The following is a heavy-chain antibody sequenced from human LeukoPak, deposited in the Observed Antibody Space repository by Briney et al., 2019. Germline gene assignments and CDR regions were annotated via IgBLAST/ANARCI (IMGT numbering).Heavy chain of an antibody. Sequence: GGSLRLSCAASGFTFSSYSMSWVRQAPGKGLEWVSFISSSSSYIYYADSMKGRFTISRDNAKNSLYLQMNSLRAEDTAVYYCGVSRTFDYWGQGTLATVSS. CDR3: GVSRTFDY. CDR1: GFTFSSYS. CDR2: ISSSSSYI. J-gene: IGHJ4*02. V-gene: IGHV3-21*01. D-gene: IGHD1-1*01.